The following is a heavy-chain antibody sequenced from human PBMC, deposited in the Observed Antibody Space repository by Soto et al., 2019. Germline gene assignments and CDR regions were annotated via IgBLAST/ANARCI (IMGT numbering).Heavy chain of an antibody. J-gene: IGHJ4*02. V-gene: IGHV1-69*13. Sequence: SVQVSCKASGGTFSSYAISWVRQAPGHGLEWMGGIIPIFGTANYAQKFQGRVTITADESTSTAYMELSSLRSEDTAVYYCARAPYDYVWGSYRPLNYWGQGTLVTVSS. CDR3: ARAPYDYVWGSYRPLNY. D-gene: IGHD3-16*02. CDR2: IIPIFGTA. CDR1: GGTFSSYA.